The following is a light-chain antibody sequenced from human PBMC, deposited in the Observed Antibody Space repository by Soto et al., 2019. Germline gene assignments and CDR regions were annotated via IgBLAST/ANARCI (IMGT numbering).Light chain of an antibody. V-gene: IGLV2-14*03. CDR3: TSYTRSSTYV. CDR2: DVN. J-gene: IGLJ1*01. Sequence: SALTQPASVSGSPGQSITISCTGTSSDIGAYNYVSWYQQHPGKAPKPMIYDVNNRPSGVSNRFSGSKSGNTAPLTISGLQAEDEADYFCTSYTRSSTYVFGTGTTVTV. CDR1: SSDIGAYNY.